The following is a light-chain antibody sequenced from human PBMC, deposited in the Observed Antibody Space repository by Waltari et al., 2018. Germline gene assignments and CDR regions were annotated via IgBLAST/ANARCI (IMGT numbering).Light chain of an antibody. J-gene: IGLJ2*01. V-gene: IGLV4-69*01. CDR1: SVHSTYA. Sequence: LALTQSPSASASLGASVTVTCTLSSVHSTYAIAWHQQQPPKGPRYLMKVNSDGSHIRGAGIADRFTGASSGAERYRTISSLQSEDECDDYCQTWDIATVVFGGGTKLTVL. CDR3: QTWDIATVV. CDR2: VNSDGSH.